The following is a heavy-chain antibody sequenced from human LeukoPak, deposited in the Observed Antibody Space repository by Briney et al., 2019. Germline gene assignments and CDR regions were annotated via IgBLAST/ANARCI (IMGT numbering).Heavy chain of an antibody. V-gene: IGHV4-61*08. CDR2: IYYIGST. CDR3: ARMEAWVGVTTGPRGFDY. CDR1: GASVSSGVYY. J-gene: IGHJ4*02. Sequence: SETLSLTCTVSGASVSSGVYYWSWLRQPPGQGLHWMGYIYYIGSTNYDPSLTSRLTISVDTSKNQFSLKLSSVTAADTAVYYCARMEAWVGVTTGPRGFDYWGQGTLVTVSS. D-gene: IGHD1-26*01.